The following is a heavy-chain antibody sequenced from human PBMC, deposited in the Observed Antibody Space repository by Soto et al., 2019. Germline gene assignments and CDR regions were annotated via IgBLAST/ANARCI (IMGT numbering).Heavy chain of an antibody. V-gene: IGHV1-69*13. Sequence: GPSVKVSCKASGGTFSSYAISWVRQAPGQGLEWMGGIIPIFGTANYAQKFQGRVTITADESTSTAYMELSSLRSEDTAVYYCARGHSYGNIIDYWGQGTLVTVSS. CDR1: GGTFSSYA. D-gene: IGHD5-18*01. CDR2: IIPIFGTA. J-gene: IGHJ4*02. CDR3: ARGHSYGNIIDY.